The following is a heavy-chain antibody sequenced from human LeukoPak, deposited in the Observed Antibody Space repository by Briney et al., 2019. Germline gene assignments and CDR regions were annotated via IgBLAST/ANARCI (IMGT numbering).Heavy chain of an antibody. V-gene: IGHV3-33*01. CDR2: IWYDGSNK. CDR1: GFTFSSYG. CDR3: ARDGRDGYKDY. J-gene: IGHJ4*02. D-gene: IGHD5-24*01. Sequence: QAGGSLRLSCAASGFTFSSYGMHWVRQAPGKGLEWVAVIWYDGSNKYYADSVKGRFTISRDNSKNTLYLQMNSLRAEDTAVYYCARDGRDGYKDYWGQGTLVAVRS.